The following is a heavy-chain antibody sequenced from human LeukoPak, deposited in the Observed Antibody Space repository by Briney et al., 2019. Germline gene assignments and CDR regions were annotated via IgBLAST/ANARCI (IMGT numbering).Heavy chain of an antibody. V-gene: IGHV4-34*01. J-gene: IGHJ4*02. CDR1: GGSFSGYY. CDR2: INHSGST. D-gene: IGHD6-6*01. Sequence: SETLSLTCAVYGGSFSGYYWSWIRQPPGKGLEWIGEINHSGSTNYNPSLKSRVTISVDTSKNQFSLKLSSVTAADTAVYYCARDGYSSSSALDYWGQGTLVTVSS. CDR3: ARDGYSSSSALDY.